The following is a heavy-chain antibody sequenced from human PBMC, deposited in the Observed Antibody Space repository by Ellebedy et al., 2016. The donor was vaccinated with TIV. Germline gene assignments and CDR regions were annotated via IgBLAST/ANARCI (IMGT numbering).Heavy chain of an antibody. CDR1: GFTFNSYW. J-gene: IGHJ3*01. D-gene: IGHD4-17*01. Sequence: GGSLRLSCAAPGFTFNSYWMSWVRQAPGKGLEWVANINQDGSEKYYVDSVKGRFTISRDNAKNSLYLQMNGLGADDTAVYYCVTDGSYGDYRSPTHAFEFWGQGTMVTVSS. CDR3: VTDGSYGDYRSPTHAFEF. CDR2: INQDGSEK. V-gene: IGHV3-7*01.